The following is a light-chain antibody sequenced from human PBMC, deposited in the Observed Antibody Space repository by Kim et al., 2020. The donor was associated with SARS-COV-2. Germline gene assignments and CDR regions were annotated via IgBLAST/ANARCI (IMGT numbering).Light chain of an antibody. J-gene: IGLJ3*02. CDR2: DVS. V-gene: IGLV2-14*03. CDR1: NSDIGGYNY. CDR3: SSYTSSSSFGV. Sequence: QSITISCTGTNSDIGGYNYVSWYQHHPGKAPKLMIFDVSQRPSGVSNRFSGSKSANTASLTISGLQAEDEADYYCSSYTSSSSFGVFGGGTKLTVL.